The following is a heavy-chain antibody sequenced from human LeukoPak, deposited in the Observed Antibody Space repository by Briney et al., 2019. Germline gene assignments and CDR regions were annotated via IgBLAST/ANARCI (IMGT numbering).Heavy chain of an antibody. Sequence: GGSLRLSCAASGFTFSSYSMNWVRQAPGKGLEWVSSISSSSSYIYYADSVEGRFAISRDDAKNSLYLQMNSLRAEDTAVYYCARDGERGYYFDYWGQGTLVTVSS. V-gene: IGHV3-21*01. CDR1: GFTFSSYS. CDR3: ARDGERGYYFDY. J-gene: IGHJ4*02. CDR2: ISSSSSYI. D-gene: IGHD1-26*01.